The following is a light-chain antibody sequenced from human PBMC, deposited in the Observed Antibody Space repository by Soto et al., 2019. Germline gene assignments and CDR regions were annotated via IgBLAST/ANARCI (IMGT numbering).Light chain of an antibody. CDR1: SSDVGPYNL. J-gene: IGLJ2*01. Sequence: QSVLTQPASVSGSPGQPITISCTGSSSDVGPYNLVSWYQHHPGKAPKLMISEVVKRPSGVSNRFSGSKSGNTASLTISGLQAEDEADYYCCSYAGSSMFVFGGGTKLTVL. CDR2: EVV. CDR3: CSYAGSSMFV. V-gene: IGLV2-23*02.